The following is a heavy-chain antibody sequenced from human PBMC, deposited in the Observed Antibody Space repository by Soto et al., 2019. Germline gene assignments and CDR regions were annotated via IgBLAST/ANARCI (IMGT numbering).Heavy chain of an antibody. Sequence: QVQLVQSGAEVKKPGSSVKVSCKASGGTFSSYTISWVRQAPGQGLEWMGRIIPILGIANYAQKFQGRVTITADKSTSTAYMELSSLRSEDTAVEYCASPNLRRDAFDIWGQGTMVTVSS. J-gene: IGHJ3*02. D-gene: IGHD4-17*01. CDR1: GGTFSSYT. CDR2: IIPILGIA. CDR3: ASPNLRRDAFDI. V-gene: IGHV1-69*02.